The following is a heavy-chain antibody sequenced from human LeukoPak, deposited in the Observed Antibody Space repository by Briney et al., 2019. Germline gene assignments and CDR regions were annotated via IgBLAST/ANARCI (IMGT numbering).Heavy chain of an antibody. CDR1: GGSISSYY. D-gene: IGHD2-15*01. CDR2: IYHSGST. V-gene: IGHV4-38-2*02. CDR3: ARAEGYCSGGSCYHDAFDI. Sequence: SETLSLTCTVSGGSISSYYWGWIRQPPGKGLEWIGSIYHSGSTYYNPSLKSRVTISVDTSKNQFSLKLSSVTAADTAVYYCARAEGYCSGGSCYHDAFDIWGQGTMVTVSS. J-gene: IGHJ3*02.